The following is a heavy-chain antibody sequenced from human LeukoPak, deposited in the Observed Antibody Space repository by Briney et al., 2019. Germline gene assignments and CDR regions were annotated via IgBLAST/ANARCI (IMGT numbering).Heavy chain of an antibody. CDR2: IIPILGIA. V-gene: IGHV1-69*02. J-gene: IGHJ4*02. CDR1: GGTFSSYT. Sequence: SVTVSCKASGGTFSSYTISWVRQAPGQGLEWVGRIIPILGIANYAQKFQGRVTITADKSTSTAYMELSSLRPEDTAVYYCARGVTATKIDFWGQGTMVTVSS. D-gene: IGHD2-21*02. CDR3: ARGVTATKIDF.